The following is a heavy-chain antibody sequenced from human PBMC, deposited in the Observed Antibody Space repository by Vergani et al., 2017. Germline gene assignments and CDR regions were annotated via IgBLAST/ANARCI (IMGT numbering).Heavy chain of an antibody. D-gene: IGHD1-26*01. V-gene: IGHV4-39*01. CDR1: GGSISSSSYY. Sequence: QLQLQESGPGLVKPSETLSLTCTVSGGSISSSSYYWGWIRQPPGKGLEWIGSIYYSGSTYYNPSLKSRVTISVDTSKNQFSLKLSSVTAADTAVYYCARHEERSGSYYVEEYFQHWGQGTLVTVSS. CDR3: ARHEERSGSYYVEEYFQH. J-gene: IGHJ1*01. CDR2: IYYSGST.